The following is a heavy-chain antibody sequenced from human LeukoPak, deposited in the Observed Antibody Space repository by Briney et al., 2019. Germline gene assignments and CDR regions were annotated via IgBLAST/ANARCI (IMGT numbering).Heavy chain of an antibody. Sequence: SSETLSLTCTVSGGSISSYYWSWIRQPPGKGLEWIGYIYYSGSTNYNPSLESRVTISVDTSKNQFSLKLSSVTAADTAVHYCALWGGPFDYWGQGTLVTVSS. CDR3: ALWGGPFDY. CDR2: IYYSGST. D-gene: IGHD3-16*01. J-gene: IGHJ4*02. CDR1: GGSISSYY. V-gene: IGHV4-59*08.